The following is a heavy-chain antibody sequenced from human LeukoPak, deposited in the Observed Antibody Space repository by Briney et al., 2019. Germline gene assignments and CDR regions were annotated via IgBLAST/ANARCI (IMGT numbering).Heavy chain of an antibody. J-gene: IGHJ4*02. CDR2: ISFDGSDK. V-gene: IGHV3-30*04. CDR1: GFNFNSYP. Sequence: PGGSLRLSCVASGFNFNSYPMHWVRQAPGKGLEWVGLISFDGSDKSYADSVEGRFTISRDNSKNTLYLQMNSLTAEDTAVYYCAKDIHYFQSDYWGQGTLVTVSS. CDR3: AKDIHYFQSDY. D-gene: IGHD3-10*01.